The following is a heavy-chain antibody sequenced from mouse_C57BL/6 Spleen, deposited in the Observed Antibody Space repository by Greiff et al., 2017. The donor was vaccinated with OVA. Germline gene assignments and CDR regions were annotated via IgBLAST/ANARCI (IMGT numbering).Heavy chain of an antibody. CDR3: ARAIYYDRVYFDY. Sequence: EVKVVESGGDLVKPGGSLKLSCAASGFTFSSYGMSWVRQTPDKRLEWVATISSGGSYTYYPDSVKGRFTISRDNAKNTLYLQMSSLKSEDTAMYYCARAIYYDRVYFDYWGQGTTLTVSS. J-gene: IGHJ2*01. D-gene: IGHD2-4*01. CDR1: GFTFSSYG. V-gene: IGHV5-6*01. CDR2: ISSGGSYT.